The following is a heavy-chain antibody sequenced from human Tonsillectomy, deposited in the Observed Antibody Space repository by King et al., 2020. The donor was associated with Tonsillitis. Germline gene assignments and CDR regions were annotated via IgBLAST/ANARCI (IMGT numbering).Heavy chain of an antibody. D-gene: IGHD3-3*01. CDR2: IDDSGST. Sequence: QLQESGPGLVKPSQTLSLTCTVSGGSISSGGYYWSWIRQHPGKGLEFIGYIDDSGSTYCNPSLKSRVSLSEDTSKNQFSLKLTSVTAADTAVHYCARAPFYDFWIGYMDVWGKGTTVTVSS. CDR3: ARAPFYDFWIGYMDV. CDR1: GGSISSGGYY. V-gene: IGHV4-31*03. J-gene: IGHJ6*03.